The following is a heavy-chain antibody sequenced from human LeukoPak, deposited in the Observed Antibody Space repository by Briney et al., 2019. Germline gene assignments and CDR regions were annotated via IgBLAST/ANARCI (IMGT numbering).Heavy chain of an antibody. Sequence: ASETLSLTCAVYGGSFSGYYWSWIRQPPGKGLEWIGEINHSGGTNYNPSLKSRVTISVDTSKNQFSLKLSSVTAADTAVYYCARGRSWRLRLGELSLYYFDYWGQGTLVTVSS. CDR2: INHSGGT. CDR1: GGSFSGYY. CDR3: ARGRSWRLRLGELSLYYFDY. D-gene: IGHD3-16*02. V-gene: IGHV4-34*01. J-gene: IGHJ4*02.